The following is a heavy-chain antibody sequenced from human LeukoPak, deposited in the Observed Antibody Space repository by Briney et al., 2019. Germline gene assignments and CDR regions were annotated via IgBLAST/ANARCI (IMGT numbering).Heavy chain of an antibody. CDR3: ARASTTPTYYYDSSGYYYRFNAFDI. V-gene: IGHV1-69*13. J-gene: IGHJ3*02. Sequence: ASVKVSCKASGGTFSSYAISWVRQAPGQGLEWMGGIIPIFGTANYAQKFQGRVTITADESTSTAYMELSSLRSEDTAVYYCARASTTPTYYYDSSGYYYRFNAFDIWGQGTMVTVSS. CDR2: IIPIFGTA. D-gene: IGHD3-22*01. CDR1: GGTFSSYA.